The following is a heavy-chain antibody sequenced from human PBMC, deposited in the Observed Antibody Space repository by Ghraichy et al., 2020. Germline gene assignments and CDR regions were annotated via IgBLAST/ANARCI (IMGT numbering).Heavy chain of an antibody. V-gene: IGHV4-4*07. CDR3: ARARMVRGVINWFDP. D-gene: IGHD3-10*01. CDR2: IYTSGST. CDR1: GGSISSYY. Sequence: SETLSLTCTVSGGSISSYYWSWIRQPAGKGLEWIGRIYTSGSTNYNPSLKSRVTMSVDTSKNQFSLKLSSVTAADTAVYYCARARMVRGVINWFDPWGQGTLVTVSS. J-gene: IGHJ5*02.